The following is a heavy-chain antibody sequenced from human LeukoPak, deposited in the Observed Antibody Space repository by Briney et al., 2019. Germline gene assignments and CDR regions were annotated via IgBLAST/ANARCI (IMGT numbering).Heavy chain of an antibody. J-gene: IGHJ4*02. CDR2: INPNNGGT. D-gene: IGHD2-15*01. CDR3: ARAGGYCGRISCPYYFDY. CDR1: GYTFTDYY. Sequence: ASIKVSCKASGYTFTDYYIHWVRQAPGQGLEWMGWINPNNGGTNYAQKFQGRVTMTRDTSISTAYMELSRLRSDDTAVYYCARAGGYCGRISCPYYFDYWGQGSLVAVSS. V-gene: IGHV1-2*02.